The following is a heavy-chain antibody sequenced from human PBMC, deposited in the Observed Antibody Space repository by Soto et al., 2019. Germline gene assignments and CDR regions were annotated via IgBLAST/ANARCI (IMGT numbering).Heavy chain of an antibody. J-gene: IGHJ5*02. CDR2: IYYSGST. Sequence: PSETLSLTCTVSGGSISSYYWSWIRQPPGKGLEWIGYIYYSGSTNYNPSLKSRVTISVDTSKNQFSLKLSSVTAADTAVYYCARASKPLLGATTYWFDPWGQGTLVTVSS. D-gene: IGHD1-26*01. CDR3: ARASKPLLGATTYWFDP. V-gene: IGHV4-59*01. CDR1: GGSISSYY.